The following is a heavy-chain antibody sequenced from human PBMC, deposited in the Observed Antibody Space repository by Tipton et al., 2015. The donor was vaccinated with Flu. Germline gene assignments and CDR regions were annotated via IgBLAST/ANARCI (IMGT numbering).Heavy chain of an antibody. CDR2: VYYSGST. D-gene: IGHD3-22*01. CDR3: ARAQHYDSNAYYYYYMDV. V-gene: IGHV4-39*01. CDR1: GGSIDNSGYY. Sequence: TLSLTCAVSGGSIDNSGYYWGWIRQPPGKGLEWVGSVYYSGSTYYNPSLKSRVTISVDTSKNQFSLKLTSVTAADTAVYYCARAQHYDSNAYYYYYMDVWGKGTTVTVSS. J-gene: IGHJ6*03.